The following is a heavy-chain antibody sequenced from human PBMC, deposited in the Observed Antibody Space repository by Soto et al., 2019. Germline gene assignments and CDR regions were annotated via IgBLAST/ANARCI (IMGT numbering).Heavy chain of an antibody. CDR3: ARGRIAAAGGIDY. V-gene: IGHV3-53*04. D-gene: IGHD6-13*01. Sequence: GGSLRLSCAASGFTVSSNYMSWVRQAPGKGLEGGSGIYSGGSTYYADSVKGRFTISRHNSKNTLYLQMNSLRAEDTAVYHCARGRIAAAGGIDYWGQGTLVTVSS. CDR1: GFTVSSNY. J-gene: IGHJ4*02. CDR2: IYSGGST.